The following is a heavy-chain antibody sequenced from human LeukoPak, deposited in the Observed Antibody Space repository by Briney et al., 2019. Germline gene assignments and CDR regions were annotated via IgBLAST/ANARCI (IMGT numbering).Heavy chain of an antibody. CDR3: ARWAVVVPAAPRPDYYYYYMDV. D-gene: IGHD2-2*01. Sequence: SETLSLTCTVSGGSISSGGYYWSWIRQHPGKGLEWIGYIYYSGSTYFNPSLKSRVTISVDTSKNQFSLKLSSVTAADTAVYYCARWAVVVPAAPRPDYYYYYMDVWGKGTTVTVSS. CDR1: GGSISSGGYY. CDR2: IYYSGST. V-gene: IGHV4-31*03. J-gene: IGHJ6*03.